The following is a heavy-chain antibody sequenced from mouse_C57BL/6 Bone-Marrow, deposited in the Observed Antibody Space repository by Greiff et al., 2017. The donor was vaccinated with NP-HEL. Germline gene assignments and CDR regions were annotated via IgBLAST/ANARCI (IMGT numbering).Heavy chain of an antibody. D-gene: IGHD2-1*01. CDR1: GFSLTSYG. V-gene: IGHV2-2*01. CDR3: ARTVVTHWYFDV. Sequence: VQLKESGPGLVQPSQSLSITCTVSGFSLTSYGVHWVRQSPGKGLEWLGVIWSGGSTDYNAAFISRLSISKDNSKSQVFFKKNSLQADDTAIYYCARTVVTHWYFDVWGTGTTVTVSS. J-gene: IGHJ1*03. CDR2: IWSGGST.